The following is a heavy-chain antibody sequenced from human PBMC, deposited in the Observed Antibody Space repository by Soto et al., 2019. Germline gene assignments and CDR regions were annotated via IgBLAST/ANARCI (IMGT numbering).Heavy chain of an antibody. Sequence: PGGSLRLSCAASGFTFSSYAMSWVRQAPGKGLEWVSAISGSGGSTYYADSVKGRFTISRDNSKNTLYLQMNSLRAEDTAVYYCAKDLGAYFEDCSGGGLYYFDYWGQGTLVTVDS. CDR1: GFTFSSYA. D-gene: IGHD2-15*01. J-gene: IGHJ4*02. V-gene: IGHV3-23*01. CDR2: ISGSGGST. CDR3: AKDLGAYFEDCSGGGLYYFDY.